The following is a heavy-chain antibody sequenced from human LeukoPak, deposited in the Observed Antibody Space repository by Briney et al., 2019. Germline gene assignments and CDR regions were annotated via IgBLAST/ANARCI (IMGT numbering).Heavy chain of an antibody. D-gene: IGHD6-19*01. CDR1: GYSIGNGYY. V-gene: IGHV4-38-2*02. CDR3: ALGGYSSGWSQFDY. Sequence: PSETLSLTCTVSGYSIGNGYYWGWIRQPPGKGLEGIGSIYHSGNTFYNPSLKSRVTMSVDTSKNQFSLKLSSVTAADTAVYYCALGGYSSGWSQFDYWGQGTLVTVSS. CDR2: IYHSGNT. J-gene: IGHJ4*02.